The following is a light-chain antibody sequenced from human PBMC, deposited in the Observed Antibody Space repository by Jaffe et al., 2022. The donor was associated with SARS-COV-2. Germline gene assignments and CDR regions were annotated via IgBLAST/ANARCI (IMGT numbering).Light chain of an antibody. V-gene: IGLV2-14*01. Sequence: QSALTQPASVSGSPGQSITISCTGTSSDVGGYNYVSWYQQHLGKAPKLMIYDVSNRPSGVSNRFSGSKSGNTASLTISGLQAEDEADYYCSSFTSSNTLVFGGGTKLTVL. CDR2: DVS. CDR1: SSDVGGYNY. CDR3: SSFTSSNTLV. J-gene: IGLJ2*01.